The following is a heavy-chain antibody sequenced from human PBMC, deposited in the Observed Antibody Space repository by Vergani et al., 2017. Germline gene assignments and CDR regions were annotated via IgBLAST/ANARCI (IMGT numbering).Heavy chain of an antibody. CDR3: ARDWYQLLFGYYYYYMDV. D-gene: IGHD2-2*01. Sequence: QVQLQESGPGLVKPSETLSLTCTVSGGSISSYYWSWIRQPAGKGLEWIGRIYTSGSTNYNPSLKSRVTMSVDTSKNQFSLKLSSVTAADTAVYYCARDWYQLLFGYYYYYMDVWGKGTTVTVSS. CDR2: IYTSGST. J-gene: IGHJ6*03. V-gene: IGHV4-4*07. CDR1: GGSISSYY.